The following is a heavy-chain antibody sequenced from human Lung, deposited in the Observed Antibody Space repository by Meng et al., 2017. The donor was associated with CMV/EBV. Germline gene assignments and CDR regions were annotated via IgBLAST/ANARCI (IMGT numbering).Heavy chain of an antibody. D-gene: IGHD1-26*01. CDR1: GFTFSSFS. V-gene: IGHV3-30*02. Sequence: GELVGAGGGVDQPGGSLRLSCAASGFTFSSFSMHWVRQAPGKGLEWVSFIRHDGINEYYVDSVKGRFTISRDNSKNTLYLQMNSLRVEDTAVYYCARDLRWRALDYWGQGTLVTVSS. CDR2: IRHDGINE. CDR3: ARDLRWRALDY. J-gene: IGHJ4*02.